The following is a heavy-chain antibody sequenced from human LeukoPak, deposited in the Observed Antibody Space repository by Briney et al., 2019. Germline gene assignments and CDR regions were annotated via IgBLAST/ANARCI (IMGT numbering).Heavy chain of an antibody. J-gene: IGHJ5*02. CDR1: GFTFSSYS. CDR2: ISSSSSYI. D-gene: IGHD6-13*01. CDR3: ARDLVTAAGTNWFDP. V-gene: IGHV3-21*01. Sequence: GGSLRLSCAASGFTFSSYSMNWVRQAPGKGLEWVSSISSSSSYIYYADSVKGRFTISRDNAKNSLYLQMNSLRAEDTAVYYCARDLVTAAGTNWFDPWGQGTLVTVSS.